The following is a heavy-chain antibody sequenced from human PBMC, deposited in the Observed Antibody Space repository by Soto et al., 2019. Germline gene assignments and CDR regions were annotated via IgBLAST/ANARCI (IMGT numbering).Heavy chain of an antibody. J-gene: IGHJ6*02. CDR3: ARDRGSSGYYYYYYGMDV. D-gene: IGHD3-22*01. V-gene: IGHV1-18*01. CDR1: GYTFTSYG. CDR2: ISAYNGNT. Sequence: ASVKVSCKASGYTFTSYGISWVRQAPGRGLEWMGWISAYNGNTNYAQKLQGRVTMTTDTSTSTAYMELRSLRSDDTAVYYCARDRGSSGYYYYYYGMDVWGQGTTVTVSS.